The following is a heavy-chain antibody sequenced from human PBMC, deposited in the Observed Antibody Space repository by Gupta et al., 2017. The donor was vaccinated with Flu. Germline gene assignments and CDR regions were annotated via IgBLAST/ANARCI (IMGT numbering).Heavy chain of an antibody. CDR3: ARGDRGTFYFLDY. CDR1: GYSLIGFP. D-gene: IGHD2-21*01. V-gene: IGHV1-18*01. CDR2: ISTYNGVT. Sequence: QVQLVQSGAEVKNPGASVKVSCKASGYSLIGFPISWVRRAPGQGLEWMGWISTYNGVTNYARKFQGRVFMTTETSTNTAYMELRSLTSDDTAVYYCARGDRGTFYFLDYWGQGTLVTVSS. J-gene: IGHJ4*02.